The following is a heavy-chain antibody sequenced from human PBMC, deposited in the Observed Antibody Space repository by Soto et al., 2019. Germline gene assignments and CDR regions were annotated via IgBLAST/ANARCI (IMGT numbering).Heavy chain of an antibody. Sequence: HPGGSLRLSCAASGFTFSSYAMSWVRQAPGKGLEWVSAISGSGGSTYYADSVKGRFTISRDNSKNTLYLQMNSLRAEDTAVYYCALRGYDILTGYSNNRGWYFDLWGRGTLVTVSS. J-gene: IGHJ2*01. CDR2: ISGSGGST. CDR1: GFTFSSYA. V-gene: IGHV3-23*01. CDR3: ALRGYDILTGYSNNRGWYFDL. D-gene: IGHD3-9*01.